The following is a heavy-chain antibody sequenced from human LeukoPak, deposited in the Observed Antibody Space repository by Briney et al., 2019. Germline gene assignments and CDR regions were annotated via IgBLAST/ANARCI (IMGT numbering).Heavy chain of an antibody. D-gene: IGHD5-18*01. Sequence: GASVKVSCKASGGSFSSYAISWVRQAPGQGLEWMGGIIPIFGAPEYAQKFQGRVTISADESTGTAYMELSSLRSEDTALYYCARSIQLWSYFDYWGQGTLVTVSS. CDR3: ARSIQLWSYFDY. J-gene: IGHJ4*02. V-gene: IGHV1-69*01. CDR2: IIPIFGAP. CDR1: GGSFSSYA.